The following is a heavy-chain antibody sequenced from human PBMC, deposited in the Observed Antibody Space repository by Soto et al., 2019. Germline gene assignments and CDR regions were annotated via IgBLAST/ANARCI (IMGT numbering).Heavy chain of an antibody. Sequence: ASVKVSCKASGYTFTRYDINWVRQATGQGLEWMGWMNPNSGNTGYAQKFQGRVTMTRNTSISTAYMELSSLRSEDTAVYYCARVATMVRGVTYWYFDLWGRGTLVTVSS. CDR3: ARVATMVRGVTYWYFDL. J-gene: IGHJ2*01. CDR1: GYTFTRYD. CDR2: MNPNSGNT. D-gene: IGHD3-10*01. V-gene: IGHV1-8*01.